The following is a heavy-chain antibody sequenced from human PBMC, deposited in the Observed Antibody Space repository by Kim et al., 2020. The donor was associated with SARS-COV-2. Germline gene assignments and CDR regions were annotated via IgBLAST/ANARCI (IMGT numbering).Heavy chain of an antibody. CDR3: ARNHHYDSSSYYWPRIDY. Sequence: ASVTVSCKASGYTFTSYGISWVRQAPGQGLEWMGWISAYNANTNYAQKLQGRVTMTTDTSTNTAYMELRSLRSDDTAAYYCARNHHYDSSSYYWPRIDYWGQGTLVTVSS. D-gene: IGHD3-22*01. J-gene: IGHJ4*02. V-gene: IGHV1-18*01. CDR2: ISAYNANT. CDR1: GYTFTSYG.